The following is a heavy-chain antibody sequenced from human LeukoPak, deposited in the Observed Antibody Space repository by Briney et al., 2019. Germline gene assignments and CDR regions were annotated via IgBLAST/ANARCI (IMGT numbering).Heavy chain of an antibody. CDR1: GGTFSSYA. V-gene: IGHV1-8*02. Sequence: ASVKVSCKASGGTFSSYAISWVRQAPGQGLEWMGWMNPNSGNTGYAQKFQGRVTMTRNTSISTAYMELSSLRSEDTAVYYCARGLLGRVVPAAINYYYYYYMDVWGKGTTVTVSS. CDR2: MNPNSGNT. CDR3: ARGLLGRVVPAAINYYYYYYMDV. J-gene: IGHJ6*03. D-gene: IGHD2-2*01.